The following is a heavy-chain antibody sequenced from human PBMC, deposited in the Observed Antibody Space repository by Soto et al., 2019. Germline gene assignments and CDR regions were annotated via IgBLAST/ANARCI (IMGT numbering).Heavy chain of an antibody. J-gene: IGHJ4*02. V-gene: IGHV3-11*01. Sequence: GGSLRLSCAASGFIFSDYYMSWIRQAPGKGLEWVSYISSSGSTTYYADYVKGRFTISRDNAKNSLYLQMNSFRAEDTAVYYCARDPREYYFDYWGQGTLVTVSS. CDR2: ISSSGSTT. CDR3: ARDPREYYFDY. CDR1: GFIFSDYY.